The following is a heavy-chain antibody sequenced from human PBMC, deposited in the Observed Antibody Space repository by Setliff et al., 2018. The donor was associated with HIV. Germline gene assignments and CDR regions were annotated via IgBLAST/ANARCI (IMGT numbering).Heavy chain of an antibody. CDR2: IYYDGTT. CDR1: GGSINSGSYY. CDR3: ARQAWHSGRNGYFVDY. Sequence: WETLSLTCNVSGGSINSGSYYWGWIRQSPGKGLEWIGSIYYDGTTYYTPSLKSRISISVDTSKSQFSLRLSSVTAADTVVYYCARQAWHSGRNGYFVDYWGQGTLVTVSS. V-gene: IGHV4-39*01. D-gene: IGHD2-15*01. J-gene: IGHJ4*02.